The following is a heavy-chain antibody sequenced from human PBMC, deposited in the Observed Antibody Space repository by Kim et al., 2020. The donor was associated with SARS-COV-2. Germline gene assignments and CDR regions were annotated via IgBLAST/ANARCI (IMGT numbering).Heavy chain of an antibody. V-gene: IGHV1-18*01. D-gene: IGHD3-22*01. Sequence: QKLQGRVTMTTDTSTSTAYMELRSLRSDDTAVYYCARDGDITMIVVVPDYWGQGTLVTVSS. J-gene: IGHJ4*02. CDR3: ARDGDITMIVVVPDY.